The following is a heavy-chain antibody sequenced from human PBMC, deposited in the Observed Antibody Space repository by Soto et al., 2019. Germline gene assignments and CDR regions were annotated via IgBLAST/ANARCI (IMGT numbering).Heavy chain of an antibody. CDR3: ASGYYDILTRLYASWDY. Sequence: GGSLRLSCAASGFTFSSYSMNWVRQAPGKGLEWVSSISSSSSYIYYADSLKGRFTISRDNAKNSLYLQMNSLRAEDTAVYYCASGYYDILTRLYASWDYWGQGTLVTVSS. CDR2: ISSSSSYI. CDR1: GFTFSSYS. V-gene: IGHV3-21*01. D-gene: IGHD3-9*01. J-gene: IGHJ4*02.